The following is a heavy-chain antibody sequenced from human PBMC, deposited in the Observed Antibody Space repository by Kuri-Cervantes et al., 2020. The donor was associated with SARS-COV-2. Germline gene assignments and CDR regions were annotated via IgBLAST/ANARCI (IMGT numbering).Heavy chain of an antibody. CDR2: FDPEDGET. V-gene: IGHV1-24*01. CDR1: GYTLTELS. Sequence: ASVKVSCKVSGYTLTELSMHWVRQAPGKGLEWMGGFDPEDGETIYAQKFQGRVTMIEDTSTDTAYMELSSLRSEDTAVYYCATTFAFLMGATYVYWGQGALVTVSS. J-gene: IGHJ4*02. D-gene: IGHD1-26*01. CDR3: ATTFAFLMGATYVY.